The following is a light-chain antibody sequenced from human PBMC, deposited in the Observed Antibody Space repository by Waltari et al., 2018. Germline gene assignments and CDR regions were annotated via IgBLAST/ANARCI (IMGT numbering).Light chain of an antibody. CDR2: EVS. CDR3: SSYTRSSTLGV. V-gene: IGLV2-14*01. CDR1: SSDVGGYNN. J-gene: IGLJ3*02. Sequence: QSALTQPASVSGSPGQSITISCTGTSSDVGGYNNVSWYQQHPGKAPKLLIYEVSNRPSAVCNLFSGSKSGNTASLTISGLQAEDEADYYCSSYTRSSTLGVFGGGTKLTVL.